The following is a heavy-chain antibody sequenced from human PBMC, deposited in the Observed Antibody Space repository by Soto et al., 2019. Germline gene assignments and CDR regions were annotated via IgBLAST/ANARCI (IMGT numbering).Heavy chain of an antibody. CDR2: IYSDNNT. CDR3: ARDYSAMSV. CDR1: EVTVSKDS. J-gene: IGHJ6*02. V-gene: IGHV3-53*01. Sequence: PGGCVRLSCAASEVTVSKDSMNWVRQAPGKGLECISIIYSDNNTDYAVSVKGRFSICRDTSKNILYLQMNSLRAEDTAEYYCARDYSAMSVWGQGTTVTVSS.